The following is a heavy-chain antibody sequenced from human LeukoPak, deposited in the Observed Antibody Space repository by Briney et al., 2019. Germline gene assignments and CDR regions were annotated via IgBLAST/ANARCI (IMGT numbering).Heavy chain of an antibody. CDR2: IYTSGGT. J-gene: IGHJ6*03. V-gene: IGHV4-4*09. CDR3: ARRHHYYYYMDV. CDR1: GGSVSSYY. Sequence: SETLSLTCTVSGGSVSSYYWTWIRQPPGKGLGWIGYIYTSGGTNYNPSLSSRVTISVDTSKNQFSLNLSSVTAADTAVYYCARRHHYYYYMDVWGKGTTVTVSS.